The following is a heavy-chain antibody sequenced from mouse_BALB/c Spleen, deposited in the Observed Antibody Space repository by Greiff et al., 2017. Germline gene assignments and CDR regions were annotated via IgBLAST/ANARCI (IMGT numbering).Heavy chain of an antibody. Sequence: EVKLQESGGGLVKPGGSLKLSCAASGFTFSSYAMSWVRQTPEKRLEWVASISSGGSTYYPDSVKGRFTISRDNARNILYLQMSSLRSEDTAMYYCARGRGTATWYFDVWGAGTTVTVSS. CDR1: GFTFSSYA. J-gene: IGHJ1*01. V-gene: IGHV5-6-5*01. D-gene: IGHD1-2*01. CDR3: ARGRGTATWYFDV. CDR2: ISSGGST.